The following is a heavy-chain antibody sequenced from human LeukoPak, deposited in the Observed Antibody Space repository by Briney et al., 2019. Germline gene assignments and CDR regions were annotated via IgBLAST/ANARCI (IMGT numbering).Heavy chain of an antibody. J-gene: IGHJ4*02. V-gene: IGHV4-30-4*08. CDR3: ARGDLYSSSWYN. CDR1: GGSISSGDYY. D-gene: IGHD6-13*01. Sequence: SETLSLTCTVSGGSISSGDYYWSWIRQPPGKGLEWIGYSYYSGSTYYNPSLKSRVTISVDTSKNQFSLKLSSVTAADTAVYYCARGDLYSSSWYNWGQGTLDTVSS. CDR2: SYYSGST.